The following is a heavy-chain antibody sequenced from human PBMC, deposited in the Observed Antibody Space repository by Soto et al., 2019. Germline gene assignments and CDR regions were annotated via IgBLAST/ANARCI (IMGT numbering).Heavy chain of an antibody. Sequence: SLRLSCTASGFTFGDYAMSWVRQAPGKGLEWVGFIRSKAYGGTTEYAASVKGRFTISRDDSKSIAYLQMNSLKTEDTAVYYCTRVLAPLITFGGVSVIPDAFDIWGQGTMVTVSS. V-gene: IGHV3-49*04. J-gene: IGHJ3*02. CDR3: TRVLAPLITFGGVSVIPDAFDI. CDR2: IRSKAYGGTT. D-gene: IGHD3-16*02. CDR1: GFTFGDYA.